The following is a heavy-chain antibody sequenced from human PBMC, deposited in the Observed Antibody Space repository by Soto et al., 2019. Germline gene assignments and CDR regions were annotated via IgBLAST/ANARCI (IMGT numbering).Heavy chain of an antibody. CDR2: INAGNGNT. J-gene: IGHJ1*01. D-gene: IGHD6-19*01. V-gene: IGHV1-3*01. CDR3: ARDTPYQESGWHYFQH. CDR1: GYTFTSYA. Sequence: ASVKVSCKASGYTFTSYAMHWVRQAPGQRLEWMGWINAGNGNTKYSQKFQGRVTITRDTSASTAYMELSSLRSEDTAVYYCARDTPYQESGWHYFQHWGQGTLVTVSS.